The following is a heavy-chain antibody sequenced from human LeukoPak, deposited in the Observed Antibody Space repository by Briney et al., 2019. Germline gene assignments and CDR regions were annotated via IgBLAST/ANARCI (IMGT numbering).Heavy chain of an antibody. CDR2: IIPIFGTA. V-gene: IGHV1-69*13. CDR1: GGTFSIYA. Sequence: SVKVSCKASGGTFSIYAISWVRQAPGQGLEWMGGIIPIFGTANYAQKFQGRVTITADESTSTAYMELSSLRSEDTAVYYCARLVGSTYYYDSSGYYYDYYYGMDVWGQGTTVTVSS. J-gene: IGHJ6*02. D-gene: IGHD3-22*01. CDR3: ARLVGSTYYYDSSGYYYDYYYGMDV.